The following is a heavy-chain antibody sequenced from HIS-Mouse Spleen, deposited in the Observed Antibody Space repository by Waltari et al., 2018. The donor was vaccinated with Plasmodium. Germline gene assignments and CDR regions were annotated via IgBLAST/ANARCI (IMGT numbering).Heavy chain of an antibody. CDR2: INHSGST. V-gene: IGHV4-34*01. J-gene: IGHJ4*02. Sequence: QVQLQQWGAGLLKPSETLSLTCAVYGWSVRGYYWRWIRQPRGKGLEWIGEINHSGSTNYNPSLKSRVTISVDTSKNQFSLKLSSVTAADTAVYYCARGGGCSGGSCYPYFDYWGQGTLVTVSS. CDR3: ARGGGCSGGSCYPYFDY. CDR1: GWSVRGYY. D-gene: IGHD2-15*01.